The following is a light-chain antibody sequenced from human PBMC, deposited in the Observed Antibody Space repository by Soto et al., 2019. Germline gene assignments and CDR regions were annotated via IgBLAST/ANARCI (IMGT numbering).Light chain of an antibody. CDR2: GNS. V-gene: IGLV1-40*01. CDR3: QSYDSSLSSWV. CDR1: SSNIGAGYD. J-gene: IGLJ3*02. Sequence: QSVLTQPPSVSGAPGQRVTISCTGSSSNIGAGYDVHWYQQLPGTAPKLLIYGNSNRPSGVPDRFSGYKSGNSASLAITGLQAEDEADYYCQSYDSSLSSWVFGGGTQLTVL.